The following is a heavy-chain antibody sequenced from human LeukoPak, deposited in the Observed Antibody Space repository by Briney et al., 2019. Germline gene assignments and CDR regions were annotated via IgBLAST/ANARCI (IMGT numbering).Heavy chain of an antibody. CDR1: GFSFSDYD. V-gene: IGHV3-21*01. CDR3: GRAFPPLRTSSAGDL. CDR2: ISGRSSHI. J-gene: IGHJ1*01. D-gene: IGHD3-16*01. Sequence: GGSLRLSCSAPGFSFSDYDMNWVRQAPGQGLKWVYAISGRSSHIYYGESVKGRFTISRDNDKNSLYLQMDGLGVEDTAVYYCGRAFPPLRTSSAGDLWGQGTLVIVSS.